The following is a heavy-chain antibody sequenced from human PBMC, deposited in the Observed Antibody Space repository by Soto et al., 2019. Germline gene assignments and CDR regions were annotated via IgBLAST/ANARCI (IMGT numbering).Heavy chain of an antibody. Sequence: SVKVSCKASGGTFSSYTISWVRQAPGQGLEWMGRIIPILGIANYAQKFQGRVTITADKSTSTAYMELSSLRSEDTAVYYCARASPLYLYGGYVAGWFDPWGQGTLVTVSS. CDR2: IIPILGIA. D-gene: IGHD4-17*01. CDR1: GGTFSSYT. V-gene: IGHV1-69*02. J-gene: IGHJ5*02. CDR3: ARASPLYLYGGYVAGWFDP.